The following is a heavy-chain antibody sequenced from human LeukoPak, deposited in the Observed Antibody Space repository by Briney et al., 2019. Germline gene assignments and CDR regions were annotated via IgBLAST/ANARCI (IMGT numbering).Heavy chain of an antibody. Sequence: GGSLRLSCAASGFTFSSYGRHWVRQAPGKGLEWVAFIRYDGSNKYYADSVRGRFTISRDNSKNTLYLQMNSLRAEDTAVYYCAKEAQSAPWGLDYWGQGTLVTVSS. J-gene: IGHJ4*02. CDR1: GFTFSSYG. CDR2: IRYDGSNK. V-gene: IGHV3-30*02. D-gene: IGHD3-16*01. CDR3: AKEAQSAPWGLDY.